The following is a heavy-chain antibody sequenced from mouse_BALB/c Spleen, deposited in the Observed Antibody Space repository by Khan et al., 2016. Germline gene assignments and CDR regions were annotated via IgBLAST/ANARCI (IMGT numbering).Heavy chain of an antibody. Sequence: LLESGGGLVKPGGSLKLSCAASGFTFSDYYMYWVRQTPEKRLEWVATISDGGSYTYYPDRVKGRFTISRDNAKNNLYLQMSSLKSEDTAMYYCAREGLRRGFAYWGQGTLVTVSA. V-gene: IGHV5-4*02. J-gene: IGHJ3*01. CDR2: ISDGGSYT. CDR1: GFTFSDYY. D-gene: IGHD2-4*01. CDR3: AREGLRRGFAY.